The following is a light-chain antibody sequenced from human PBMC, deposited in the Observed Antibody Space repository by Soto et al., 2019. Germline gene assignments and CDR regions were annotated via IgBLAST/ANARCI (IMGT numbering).Light chain of an antibody. CDR1: SSNIGGNA. CDR3: AAWDDSLGGYV. V-gene: IGLV1-44*01. Sequence: QSALTQPPSASGTPGQRVTISCSGSSSNIGGNAVNWYQQLPGTTPKLLIYSNNQRPSGVPDRFSGSKSGTSASLAISGLQSEDEADYYCAAWDDSLGGYVFGTGTKLTVL. CDR2: SNN. J-gene: IGLJ1*01.